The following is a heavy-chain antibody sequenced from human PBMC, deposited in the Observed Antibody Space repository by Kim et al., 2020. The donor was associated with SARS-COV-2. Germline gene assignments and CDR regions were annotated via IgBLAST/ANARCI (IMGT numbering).Heavy chain of an antibody. CDR2: INHSGST. CDR1: GGSFSNYY. J-gene: IGHJ4*02. V-gene: IGHV4-34*01. Sequence: SETLSLTCAVYGGSFSNYYWSWIRQSPGKGLEWIGEINHSGSTNYNPSLKSRVTISVDTSKNQFSLKLSSVTAAATAVYYCARIEVFDFDYWGQGTLVTV. D-gene: IGHD2-21*01. CDR3: ARIEVFDFDY.